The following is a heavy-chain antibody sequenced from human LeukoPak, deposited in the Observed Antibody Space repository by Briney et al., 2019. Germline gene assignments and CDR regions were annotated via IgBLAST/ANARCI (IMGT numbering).Heavy chain of an antibody. CDR1: GGSISSYY. D-gene: IGHD5-18*01. J-gene: IGHJ5*02. Sequence: SETLSLTCTVSGGSISSYYWSWIRQPPGKGLEWIGYIYYSGSTNYNPSLKSRVTISVDTSKNQFSLKLSSVTAADTAVYYCARSPIQLWFDPWGQGTLDTVSS. CDR2: IYYSGST. CDR3: ARSPIQLWFDP. V-gene: IGHV4-59*01.